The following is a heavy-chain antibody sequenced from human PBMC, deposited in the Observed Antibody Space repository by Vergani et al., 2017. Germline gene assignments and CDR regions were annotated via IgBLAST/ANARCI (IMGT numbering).Heavy chain of an antibody. Sequence: EVQLLQSGGGVIQPGGSVRLSCAASGFTFSACPMTWVRQAPGKGLEWFSSISSSSSYIHYSDSLKCRFTISRDNAKSSLYLQMNSLRAEDTGVYYCARDLYYLGSESYPYFYYYGLDVWGQGTAVTVSS. J-gene: IGHJ6*02. V-gene: IGHV3-21*01. D-gene: IGHD3-10*01. CDR2: ISSSSSYI. CDR3: ARDLYYLGSESYPYFYYYGLDV. CDR1: GFTFSACP.